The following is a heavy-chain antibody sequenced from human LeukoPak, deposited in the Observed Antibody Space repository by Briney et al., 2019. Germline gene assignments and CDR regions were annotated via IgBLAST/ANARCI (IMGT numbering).Heavy chain of an antibody. CDR2: IIPIFGTA. J-gene: IGHJ4*02. CDR3: ARDDYYDSSGYYKPNPFDY. V-gene: IGHV1-69*05. CDR1: GGTFSSYA. D-gene: IGHD3-22*01. Sequence: SVKVSCKASGGTFSSYAISWVRQAPGQGVEWMGRIIPIFGTANYAQKFQGRVTITTDESTSTAYMELSSLRSEDTAVYYCARDDYYDSSGYYKPNPFDYWGQGTLVTVSS.